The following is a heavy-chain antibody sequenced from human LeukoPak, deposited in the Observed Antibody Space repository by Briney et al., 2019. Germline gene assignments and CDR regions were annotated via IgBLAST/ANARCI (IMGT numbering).Heavy chain of an antibody. CDR1: GFTFSNYY. J-gene: IGHJ6*02. CDR2: ISSSGTTM. Sequence: GGSLRLSCAASGFTFSNYYMSWIRQAPGKGLEWVSYISSSGTTMYYADSVKGRFIISRDNAKNSLFLQMNSLRAEDTAVYYCARGDYDKYGMDVWGQGTTVTVS. V-gene: IGHV3-11*01. CDR3: ARGDYDKYGMDV.